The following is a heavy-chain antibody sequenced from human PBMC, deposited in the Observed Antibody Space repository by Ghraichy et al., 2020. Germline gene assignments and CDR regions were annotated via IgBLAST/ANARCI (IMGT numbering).Heavy chain of an antibody. CDR1: GFAFSSYW. CDR2: INQDGSHK. CDR3: TRDIQGTGDYGLDV. Sequence: GGSLRHSCADSGFAFSSYWMSWVRQPPGKGLEWVAYINQDGSHKYFLDSMKGRITISRDNARNSLFLQVNSLRPEDSAVYYCTRDIQGTGDYGLDVWGQGTTVTVSS. D-gene: IGHD5-18*01. V-gene: IGHV3-7*01. J-gene: IGHJ6*01.